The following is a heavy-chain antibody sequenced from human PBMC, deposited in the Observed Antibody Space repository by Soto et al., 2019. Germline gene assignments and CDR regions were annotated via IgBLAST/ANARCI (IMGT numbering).Heavy chain of an antibody. V-gene: IGHV2-5*02. J-gene: IGHJ4*02. D-gene: IGHD3-9*01. CDR1: GFSLSTSGVG. Sequence: QITLKESGHTLMKPTQTLTLTCTFSGFSLSTSGVGVGWIRQPPGKALECLALIYWDDDKRYSTSLKSRLTITKDTSKNQVVLTMTNMDPVDTATYYCAHSDERDYDILTGSPVGYWGQGTLVTVSS. CDR2: IYWDDDK. CDR3: AHSDERDYDILTGSPVGY.